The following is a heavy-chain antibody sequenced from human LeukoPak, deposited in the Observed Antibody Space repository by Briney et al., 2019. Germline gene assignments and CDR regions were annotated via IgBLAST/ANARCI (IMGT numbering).Heavy chain of an antibody. Sequence: ASVKVSCKASGYTFTGYYMHWVRQAPGQGLEWMGWINPNSGGTSYAQKFQGRVTMTRDTSVTTAYIELTRLRSDDTAVYYCARGLIRGYCSGGSCYPWGQGTLVTVSS. CDR3: ARGLIRGYCSGGSCYP. CDR1: GYTFTGYY. V-gene: IGHV1-2*02. J-gene: IGHJ5*02. D-gene: IGHD2-15*01. CDR2: INPNSGGT.